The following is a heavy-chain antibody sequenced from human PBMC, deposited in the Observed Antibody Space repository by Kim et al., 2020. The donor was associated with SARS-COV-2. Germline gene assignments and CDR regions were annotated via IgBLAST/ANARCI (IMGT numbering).Heavy chain of an antibody. Sequence: ASVKVSCKASGYTFTSYAMHWVRQAPGQRLEWMGWINAGNGNTKYSQKFQGRVTITRDTSASTAYMELSSLRSEDTAVYYCARDLGILTGYIMDVWGQGTTVTVSS. CDR2: INAGNGNT. CDR3: ARDLGILTGYIMDV. J-gene: IGHJ6*02. D-gene: IGHD3-9*01. CDR1: GYTFTSYA. V-gene: IGHV1-3*01.